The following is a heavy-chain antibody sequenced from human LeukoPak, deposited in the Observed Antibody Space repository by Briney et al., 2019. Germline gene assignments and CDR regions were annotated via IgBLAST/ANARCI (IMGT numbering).Heavy chain of an antibody. V-gene: IGHV3-7*01. CDR2: IRQDGSEI. CDR1: GFTRSYYW. D-gene: IGHD6-19*01. J-gene: IGHJ3*02. Sequence: GGSLRLSCAASGFTRSYYWMSWVRQAPGKGLEWGANIRQDGSEIYYVDSVKGRFTISRDNAKTSLYLQMNSLKAEDTAVYYCARYGNGAWLGHYAFDMWGQGTLVTVSS. CDR3: ARYGNGAWLGHYAFDM.